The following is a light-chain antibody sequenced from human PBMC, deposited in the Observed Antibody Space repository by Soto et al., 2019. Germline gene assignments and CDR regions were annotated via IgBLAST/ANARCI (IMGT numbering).Light chain of an antibody. Sequence: QSVLTQPASVSGAPGQSITISCSGSSSDIGGYNYVSWYQHHPGKVPKVMIYEVSNRPSGVSDRFTGSKSGNTASLTISGLQAEDEADYYCFSYAGYYTLLFGGGTKLTVL. J-gene: IGLJ2*01. V-gene: IGLV2-14*01. CDR1: SSDIGGYNY. CDR3: FSYAGYYTLL. CDR2: EVS.